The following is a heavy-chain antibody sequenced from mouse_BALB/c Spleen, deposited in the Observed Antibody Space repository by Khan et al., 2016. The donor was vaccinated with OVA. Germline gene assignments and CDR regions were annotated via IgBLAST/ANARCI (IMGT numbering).Heavy chain of an antibody. CDR3: ARTYDGTMDY. D-gene: IGHD2-14*01. J-gene: IGHJ4*01. CDR2: IDPANGNT. Sequence: VQLKQSGAELVKPGASVKLSCTASGFNIKDTYMHWVKQRPEEGLEWIGKIDPANGNTKYDPKFQGKATITADTSSNPAYLQLSSLTSEDTAVEYWARTYDGTMDYWGQGTSVTVSS. V-gene: IGHV14-3*02. CDR1: GFNIKDTY.